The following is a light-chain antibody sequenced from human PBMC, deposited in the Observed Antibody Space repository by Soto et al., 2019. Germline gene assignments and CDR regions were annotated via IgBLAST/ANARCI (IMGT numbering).Light chain of an antibody. CDR3: QSYDSSLSGWV. J-gene: IGLJ3*02. CDR2: GNS. V-gene: IGLV1-40*01. CDR1: SSNIGAGYD. Sequence: QSVLTQPPSVSGAPGQRVTISCTGSSSNIGAGYDVHWYQQLPGTAPKLLIYGNSNRPSGVPDRFSGSKSATSASLAITGRQAEDEADYFCQSYDSSLSGWVFGGGTKVTVL.